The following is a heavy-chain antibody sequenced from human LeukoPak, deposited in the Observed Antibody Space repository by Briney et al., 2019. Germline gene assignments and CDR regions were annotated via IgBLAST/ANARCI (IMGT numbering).Heavy chain of an antibody. CDR2: ISSSGSTI. J-gene: IGHJ4*02. D-gene: IGHD6-19*01. Sequence: GGSLRLSCAASGFTFSGYEMNWVRQAPGKGLEWVSYISSSGSTIYYADSVKGRFTISRDNAKNSLYLQMNSLRAEDTAVYYCASLGQXRYSSFRFDYWGQGTLVTVCS. CDR1: GFTFSGYE. V-gene: IGHV3-48*03. CDR3: ASLGQXRYSSFRFDY.